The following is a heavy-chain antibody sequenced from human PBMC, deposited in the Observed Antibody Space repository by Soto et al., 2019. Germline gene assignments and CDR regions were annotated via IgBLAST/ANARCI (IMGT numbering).Heavy chain of an antibody. D-gene: IGHD3-9*01. CDR2: IYWDDDK. CDR1: GFSLSTSGVG. CDR3: AHSHYDILTGYYPYYFDY. Sequence: QITLKESGPTLVKPTQILTLTCTFSGFSLSTSGVGVGWIRQPPGKALEWLALIYWDDDKRYSPSLKSRLTITKATSKTQVVLTTTNIYPVDTATYYCAHSHYDILTGYYPYYFDYWGQGTLVTVSS. V-gene: IGHV2-5*02. J-gene: IGHJ4*02.